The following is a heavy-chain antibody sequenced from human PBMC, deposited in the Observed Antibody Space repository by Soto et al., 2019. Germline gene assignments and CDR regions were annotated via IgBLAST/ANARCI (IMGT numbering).Heavy chain of an antibody. CDR1: GGSISSYY. CDR2: IYYSGST. D-gene: IGHD2-2*01. Sequence: QVQLQESGPGLVKPSETLSLTCTVSGGSISSYYWSWIRQPPGKGLEWIGYIYYSGSTNYNPSLQSRVTISVDTSKNQFSLKLSSVTAADTAVYYCARDRGYCSSTSCYEASEDYYYGMDVWGQGTTVTVSS. J-gene: IGHJ6*02. V-gene: IGHV4-59*01. CDR3: ARDRGYCSSTSCYEASEDYYYGMDV.